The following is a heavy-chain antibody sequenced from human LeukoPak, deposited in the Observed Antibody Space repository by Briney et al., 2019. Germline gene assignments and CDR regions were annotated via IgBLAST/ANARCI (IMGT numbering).Heavy chain of an antibody. CDR3: ARTTYYYDSSGYWYYFDY. CDR1: GGSISSYY. J-gene: IGHJ4*02. CDR2: IYYSGST. D-gene: IGHD3-22*01. Sequence: KPSETLSLTCTVSGGSISSYYWSWIRQPPGKGLEWIGYIYYSGSTNYNPSLKSRVTISVDTSKNQFSLKLSSVTAADTAVYYCARTTYYYDSSGYWYYFDYWGQRTLVTVSS. V-gene: IGHV4-59*08.